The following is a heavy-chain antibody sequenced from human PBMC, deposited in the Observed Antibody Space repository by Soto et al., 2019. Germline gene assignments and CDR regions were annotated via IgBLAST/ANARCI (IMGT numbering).Heavy chain of an antibody. Sequence: QVQLQESGPGLVRPSQTLSLTCSVSGASIYNVGYFWSWIRQSPWKGLGWIGHIHNSGSPYNNPALKSLVTISQETDNNQYSLKLTSVTAADTAVYYCARGSTTDNVDSWGQGTLVTVSS. CDR3: ARGSTTDNVDS. V-gene: IGHV4-30-4*01. J-gene: IGHJ4*02. D-gene: IGHD4-17*01. CDR2: IHNSGSP. CDR1: GASIYNVGYF.